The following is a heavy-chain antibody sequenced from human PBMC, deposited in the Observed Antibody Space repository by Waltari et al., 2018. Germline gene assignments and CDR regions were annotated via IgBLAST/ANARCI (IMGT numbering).Heavy chain of an antibody. CDR1: GFSLGTYG. J-gene: IGHJ4*02. V-gene: IGHV3-33*06. CDR2: ILCGGGDS. D-gene: IGHD3-10*01. CDR3: AKDAFGNTYLDH. Sequence: QIQLVESGGGVVQPGMSLRLSCEASGFSLGTYGMHWVRQAPGKGLEWVALILCGGGDSFYADSVRGRFTISRDNSKNTLYLDINSLRLDDTAIYYCAKDAFGNTYLDHWGQGTLVTVSS.